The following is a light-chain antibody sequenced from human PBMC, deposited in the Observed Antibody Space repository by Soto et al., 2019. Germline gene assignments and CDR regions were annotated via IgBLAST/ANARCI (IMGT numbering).Light chain of an antibody. CDR1: SSDVGSYNR. J-gene: IGLJ1*01. CDR2: EVS. CDR3: SSYTSNSNYV. V-gene: IGLV2-18*02. Sequence: QSALTQPPSVSGSPGQSVTISCPGTSSDVGSYNRVSWYQPPPGTAPKLMIYEVSNRPSGVPDRFSGSKSSNTASLAISGLQAEDEADYYCSSYTSNSNYVFGTGTKVTVL.